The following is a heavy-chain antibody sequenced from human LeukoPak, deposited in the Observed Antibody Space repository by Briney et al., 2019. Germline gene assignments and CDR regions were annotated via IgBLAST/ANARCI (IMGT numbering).Heavy chain of an antibody. CDR1: GGSISSGGYY. CDR3: AREGGYCSGGSCYFGRFDP. J-gene: IGHJ5*02. D-gene: IGHD2-15*01. Sequence: SETLSLTCTASGGSISSGGYYWSWIRQHPGKGLEWIGYIYYSGSTYYNPSLKSQVTISVDTSKNQFSLKLSSVTAADTAVYYCAREGGYCSGGSCYFGRFDPWGQGTLVTVSS. V-gene: IGHV4-31*01. CDR2: IYYSGST.